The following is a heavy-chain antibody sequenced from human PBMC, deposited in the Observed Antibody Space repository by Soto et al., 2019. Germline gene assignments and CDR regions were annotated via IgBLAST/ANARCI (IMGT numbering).Heavy chain of an antibody. CDR2: MYHSGST. CDR1: CGSITSGGYY. V-gene: IGHV4-30-2*01. J-gene: IGHJ4*02. CDR3: ARVYGDYLDY. D-gene: IGHD4-17*01. Sequence: LSXTCAVSCGSITSGGYYWSCIRQPPGKGLEWIGYMYHSGSTYYNPSLKSRVTISIDRSKNQFSLKLSSVTAADTAVYYCARVYGDYLDYWGQGTLVTVSS.